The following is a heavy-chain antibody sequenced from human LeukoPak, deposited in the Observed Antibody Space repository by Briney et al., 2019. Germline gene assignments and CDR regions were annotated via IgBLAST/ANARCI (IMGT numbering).Heavy chain of an antibody. J-gene: IGHJ4*02. V-gene: IGHV3-43*02. CDR2: ISGDGGRT. Sequence: LTGGSLRLSCAASGFTFDDYAMHWVRQAPGKGLEWVSLISGDGGRTSYADSVKGRFTISRDNSKNTLYLQMNSLRAEDTAVYYCARDFWSFGELSPIDYWGQGTLVTVSS. D-gene: IGHD3-10*01. CDR1: GFTFDDYA. CDR3: ARDFWSFGELSPIDY.